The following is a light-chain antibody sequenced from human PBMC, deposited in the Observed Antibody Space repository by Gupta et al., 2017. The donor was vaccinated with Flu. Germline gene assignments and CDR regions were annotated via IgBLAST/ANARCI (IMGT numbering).Light chain of an antibody. J-gene: IGLJ1*01. V-gene: IGLV2-18*02. Sequence: PGQSVTLSCTGTSSDVGTYNHVSWYQQSPGTAPKLMIYEVNNRPSGVPDRFSGSKSGNTASLTISGLQGEDEADYYCSSYTSSYTFVFGTGTKVTVV. CDR3: SSYTSSYTFV. CDR2: EVN. CDR1: SSDVGTYNH.